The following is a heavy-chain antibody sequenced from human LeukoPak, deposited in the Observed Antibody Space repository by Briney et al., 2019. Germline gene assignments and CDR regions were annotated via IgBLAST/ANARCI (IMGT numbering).Heavy chain of an antibody. Sequence: ETLSLTCALYGGSFSTYYWNWNRQPPGKGLEWIGEINHRGSTKCNPSLESRVTMSLDTSKKQFSLKLRSVTAADTAVYYCALFTYGPDNWGQGTLVTVSS. V-gene: IGHV4-34*01. CDR3: ALFTYGPDN. J-gene: IGHJ4*02. CDR2: INHRGST. D-gene: IGHD2-8*01. CDR1: GGSFSTYY.